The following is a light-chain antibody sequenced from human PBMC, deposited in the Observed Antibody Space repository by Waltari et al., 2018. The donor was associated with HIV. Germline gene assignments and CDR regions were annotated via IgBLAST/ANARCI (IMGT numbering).Light chain of an antibody. CDR3: ATWDDSLSGPV. V-gene: IGLV1-47*01. CDR1: SSNIGSNY. J-gene: IGLJ3*02. Sequence: QSVLTQPPSASGTPGQRVAISCSGSSSNIGSNYVYWYQQLPGTAPKVLIYRSNQRPSGFPDRFSGSKSVTSASLAISALRSEDEADYYCATWDDSLSGPVFGGGTKLTVL. CDR2: RSN.